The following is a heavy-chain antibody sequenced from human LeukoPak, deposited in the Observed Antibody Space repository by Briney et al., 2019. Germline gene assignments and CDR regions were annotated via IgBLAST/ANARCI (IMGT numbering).Heavy chain of an antibody. Sequence: SVKVSCKASGDNFNNFGISWVRQAPGQGLERMGGIIPIFHTPNYAQKSLGRITITADEPTNTAYMELSSLRSDDTAVYYCARVPSMVRRTFYFDYWGQGTLVTVSS. CDR1: GDNFNNFG. V-gene: IGHV1-69*01. J-gene: IGHJ4*02. D-gene: IGHD3-10*01. CDR2: IIPIFHTP. CDR3: ARVPSMVRRTFYFDY.